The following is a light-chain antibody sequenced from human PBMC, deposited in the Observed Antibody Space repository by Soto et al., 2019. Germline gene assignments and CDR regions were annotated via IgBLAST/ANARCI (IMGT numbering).Light chain of an antibody. CDR3: SSYTSGSTPWV. CDR1: SSDVGAYNY. Sequence: QSVLTQPASVSGSPGQSITISCTGTSSDVGAYNYVSWYQQHPGKAPKLMICDVSDRPSGVSTRFSGSKSGNTASLTISGLQAEDEADYYCSSYTSGSTPWVFGNGTKVTVL. CDR2: DVS. V-gene: IGLV2-14*01. J-gene: IGLJ1*01.